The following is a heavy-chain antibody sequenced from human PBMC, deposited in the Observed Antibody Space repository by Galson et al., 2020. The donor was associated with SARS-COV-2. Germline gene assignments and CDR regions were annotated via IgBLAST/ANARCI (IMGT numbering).Heavy chain of an antibody. J-gene: IGHJ4*02. Sequence: ASVKVSCKTSGYTFTGQYIHWVRQAPGQGLEWMGWINPYTGDTNYSQKFQGRVTMTRDTSTSTAYMELRTLRSDETAVYFCASGRWNFCYDRFDYWGQGTLVTVSS. D-gene: IGHD3-3*01. V-gene: IGHV1-2*02. CDR2: INPYTGDT. CDR3: ASGRWNFCYDRFDY. CDR1: GYTFTGQY.